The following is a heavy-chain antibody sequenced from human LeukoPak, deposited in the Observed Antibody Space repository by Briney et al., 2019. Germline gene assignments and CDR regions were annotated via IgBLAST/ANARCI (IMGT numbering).Heavy chain of an antibody. Sequence: GGSLRLSCAASGFTFRAYAMHWVRQAPGKGLEWVAVISYDGSNKYYADSVKGRFTISRDNSKNTLYLQMNSLRAEDTAVYYCARGRRGDSSGYYYPFDYWGQGTLVTVSS. CDR3: ARGRRGDSSGYYYPFDY. D-gene: IGHD3-22*01. CDR2: ISYDGSNK. V-gene: IGHV3-30-3*01. J-gene: IGHJ4*02. CDR1: GFTFRAYA.